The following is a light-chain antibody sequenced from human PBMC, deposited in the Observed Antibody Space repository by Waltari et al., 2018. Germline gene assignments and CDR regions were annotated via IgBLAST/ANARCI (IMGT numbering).Light chain of an antibody. Sequence: QSALTQPASVSGSPGQSITISCTGTSSDVGNYNFVSWYQQHPGKAPKRMIYEGSNPPSVVSNRFSASKSGNTASLTISGLQAEDEADYYCCSYAGSTTFYVFGTETKVTVL. CDR1: SSDVGNYNF. CDR3: CSYAGSTTFYV. CDR2: EGS. J-gene: IGLJ1*01. V-gene: IGLV2-23*01.